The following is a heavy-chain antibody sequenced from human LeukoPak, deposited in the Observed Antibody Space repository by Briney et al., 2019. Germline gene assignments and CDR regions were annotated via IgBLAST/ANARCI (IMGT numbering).Heavy chain of an antibody. J-gene: IGHJ4*02. V-gene: IGHV3-48*02. CDR2: INHNAEMI. CDR1: GFTFSSYV. Sequence: GGSLRLSCAASGFTFSSYVMSWVRQAPGKGLEWIAYINHNAEMIFYPDFVKGRFTISRDNAKNSLYLQMNALRYEDTAIYYRARDNDWAFDLWGQGTLVTVSS. CDR3: ARDNDWAFDL. D-gene: IGHD3-9*01.